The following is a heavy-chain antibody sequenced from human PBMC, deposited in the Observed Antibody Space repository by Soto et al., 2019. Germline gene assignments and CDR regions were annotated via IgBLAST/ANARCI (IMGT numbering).Heavy chain of an antibody. CDR3: AKDVSGVWSGELLSFDY. V-gene: IGHV3-30*19. Sequence: RLSCAASGFTFSSYGMHWVRQAPGKGLEWVAVISYDGSNKYYADSVKGRFTISRDNSKNTLYLQMNSLRAEDTAVYYCAKDVSGVWSGELLSFDYWALATLVTVS. CDR2: ISYDGSNK. D-gene: IGHD3-10*01. J-gene: IGHJ4*02. CDR1: GFTFSSYG.